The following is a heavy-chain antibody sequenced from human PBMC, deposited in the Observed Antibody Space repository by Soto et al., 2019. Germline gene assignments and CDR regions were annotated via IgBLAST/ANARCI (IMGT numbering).Heavy chain of an antibody. CDR3: ARGSRYCSGGSCYSGWFDP. CDR2: MNPNSGNT. CDR1: GYTFTSYD. V-gene: IGHV1-8*01. J-gene: IGHJ5*02. D-gene: IGHD2-15*01. Sequence: QVQLVQSGAEVKKPGASVKVSCKASGYTFTSYDINWVRQATGQGLEWMGWMNPNSGNTGYAQKFQGRVTMTRNTSISTAYMELSSLRSEDTAVYYCARGSRYCSGGSCYSGWFDPWGQGTLVTVSS.